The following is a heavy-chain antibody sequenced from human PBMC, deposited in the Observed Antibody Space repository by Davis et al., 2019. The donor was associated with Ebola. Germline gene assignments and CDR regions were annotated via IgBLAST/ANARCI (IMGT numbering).Heavy chain of an antibody. V-gene: IGHV3-74*01. CDR1: GFTLNNYW. CDR2: IYTDGSGT. D-gene: IGHD1-26*01. Sequence: GESLKISCAASGFTLNNYWMHWVRQAPGKGLVWVSRIYTDGSGTYCADSVKGRFTISRDNAKNSLYLQMNSLRAEGMALYYCAREYRSFDYWGQGTLVTVSS. CDR3: AREYRSFDY. J-gene: IGHJ4*02.